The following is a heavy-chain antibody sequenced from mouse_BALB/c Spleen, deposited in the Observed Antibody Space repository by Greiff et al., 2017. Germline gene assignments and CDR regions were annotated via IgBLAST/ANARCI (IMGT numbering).Heavy chain of an antibody. CDR1: GFTFSSYG. D-gene: IGHD2-4*01. CDR2: INSNGGST. V-gene: IGHV5-6-3*01. J-gene: IGHJ3*01. CDR3: ARITTGWFAY. Sequence: DVMLVESGGGLVQPGGSLKLSCAASGFTFSSYGMSWVRQTPDKRLELVATINSNGGSTYYPDSVKGRFTISRDNAKNTLYLQMSSLKSEDTAMYYCARITTGWFAYWGQGTLVTVSA.